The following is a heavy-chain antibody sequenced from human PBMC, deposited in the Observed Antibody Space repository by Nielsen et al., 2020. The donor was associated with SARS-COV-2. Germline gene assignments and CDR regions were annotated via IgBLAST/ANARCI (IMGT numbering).Heavy chain of an antibody. J-gene: IGHJ4*02. D-gene: IGHD5-18*01. CDR2: ISYDGSNK. Sequence: GESLKISCAASGFTFSSYAMHWVRQAPGKGLEWVAVISYDGSNKYYADSVKGRFTISRDNSKNTLYLQMNSLRAEDTAVYYCARDQGLWEIDYWGQGTLVTVFS. CDR1: GFTFSSYA. CDR3: ARDQGLWEIDY. V-gene: IGHV3-30-3*01.